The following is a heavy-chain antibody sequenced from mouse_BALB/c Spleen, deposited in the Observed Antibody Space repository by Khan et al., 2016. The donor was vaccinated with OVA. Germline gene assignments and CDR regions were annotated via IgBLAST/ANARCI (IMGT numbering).Heavy chain of an antibody. V-gene: IGHV1-85*01. Sequence: QVQLQQSGAELVKPGASVKLSCKASGYTFTSYDINWVRQRPEQGLEWIGWMFPGDGSTKYNENFKGKATLTTDKSSSTAYMQLSRLTSEDSGAXFGARGGYGGFAYWGRGTLVTVSA. CDR2: MFPGDGST. J-gene: IGHJ3*01. CDR3: ARGGYGGFAY. D-gene: IGHD2-14*01. CDR1: GYTFTSYD.